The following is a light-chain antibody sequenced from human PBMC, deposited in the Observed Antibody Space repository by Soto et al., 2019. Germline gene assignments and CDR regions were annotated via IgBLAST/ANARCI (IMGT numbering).Light chain of an antibody. CDR1: SSDVGGYDY. V-gene: IGLV2-14*01. J-gene: IGLJ1*01. CDR2: GVN. Sequence: QSLLTQPASVSGSPGQSITISCTGTSSDVGGYDYVSWYQLHPGKAPKLMVFGVNNRPSGVSYRFSGSKSGNTASLTIPGLQAEDEADYFCSSYSISTAYLFGTGTKVTVL. CDR3: SSYSISTAYL.